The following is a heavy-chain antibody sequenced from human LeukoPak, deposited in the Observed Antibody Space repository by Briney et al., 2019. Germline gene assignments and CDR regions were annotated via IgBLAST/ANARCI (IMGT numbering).Heavy chain of an antibody. D-gene: IGHD4-17*01. CDR3: ARVARLVTTNWGDP. Sequence: ASVRVSSMASGYTFTSDGIRWVRQAPGQGRAWMGWISAYNGNTNYAQKFQGRVTMTTDTSTSTAYMELRSLRSDDTAVYYCARVARLVTTNWGDPLGQGALVTVSP. CDR1: GYTFTSDG. J-gene: IGHJ5*02. CDR2: ISAYNGNT. V-gene: IGHV1-18*01.